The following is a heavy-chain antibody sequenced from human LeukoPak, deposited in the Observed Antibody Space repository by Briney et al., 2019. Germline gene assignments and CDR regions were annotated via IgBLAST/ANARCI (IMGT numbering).Heavy chain of an antibody. D-gene: IGHD3-16*01. J-gene: IGHJ6*02. V-gene: IGHV3-7*03. CDR2: INHNGNVN. CDR1: GFTFGKYW. Sequence: GGSLRLSCVASGFTFGKYWMSWVRQAPGKGLEWVASINHNGNVNYYVDSVRGRFTISRDNAKNSLYLQMSNLRAEDTAVYFCARGGGLDVWGQGATVTVSS. CDR3: ARGGGLDV.